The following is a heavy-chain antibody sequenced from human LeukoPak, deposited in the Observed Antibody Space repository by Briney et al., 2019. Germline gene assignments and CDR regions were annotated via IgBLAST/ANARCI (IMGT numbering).Heavy chain of an antibody. CDR1: GFTFSSYS. CDR2: IGHTGSIT. CDR3: AKVRSSYSGYDGMDV. J-gene: IGHJ6*02. V-gene: IGHV3-48*01. D-gene: IGHD1-26*01. Sequence: PGGSLRLSCATSGFTFSSYSMNWVRHAPGKGLEWVSYIGHTGSITDYADSVKGRFTISRDNAKNSLYLQMNTLRAEDTAVYYCAKVRSSYSGYDGMDVWGQGTTVTVSS.